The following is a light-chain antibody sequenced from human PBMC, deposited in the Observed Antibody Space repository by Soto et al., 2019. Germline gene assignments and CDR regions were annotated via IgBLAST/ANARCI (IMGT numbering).Light chain of an antibody. CDR2: DAS. J-gene: IGKJ4*01. CDR3: QQRRNCPPT. Sequence: EIVLTQSPATLSLSPGERATLSCRASQSVSSYLACYQQKPGQAPRLLIYDASNRATCIPARFSGSGSGTDFTSTIISREPEEFAVYYCQQRRNCPPTFGGGTQVEIK. V-gene: IGKV3-11*01. CDR1: QSVSSY.